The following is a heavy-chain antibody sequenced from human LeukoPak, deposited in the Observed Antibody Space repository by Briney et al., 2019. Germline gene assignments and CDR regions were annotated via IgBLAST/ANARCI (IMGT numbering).Heavy chain of an antibody. J-gene: IGHJ3*02. V-gene: IGHV3-9*01. Sequence: GRSLRLSCAASGFTFDDYAMHWVRQAPGKGLEWVSGISWNSGSIGYADSVKGRFTISRDNAKNSLYLQMNSLRAEDTALCYCAKDLGYCGGDCYSGRDAFDIWGQGTMVTVSS. CDR1: GFTFDDYA. CDR2: ISWNSGSI. CDR3: AKDLGYCGGDCYSGRDAFDI. D-gene: IGHD2-21*02.